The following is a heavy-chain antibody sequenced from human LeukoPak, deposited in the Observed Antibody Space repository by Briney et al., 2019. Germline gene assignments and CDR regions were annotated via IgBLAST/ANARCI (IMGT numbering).Heavy chain of an antibody. Sequence: ASVKVSCKASGYTFTGYYMHWVRQAPGQGLEWMGWISAYNGNTNYAQKLQGRVTMTTDTSTSTAYMELRSLRSDDTAVYYCARNYYDSSGYYSRYFDYWGQGTLVTVSS. CDR1: GYTFTGYY. J-gene: IGHJ4*02. D-gene: IGHD3-22*01. CDR3: ARNYYDSSGYYSRYFDY. V-gene: IGHV1-18*04. CDR2: ISAYNGNT.